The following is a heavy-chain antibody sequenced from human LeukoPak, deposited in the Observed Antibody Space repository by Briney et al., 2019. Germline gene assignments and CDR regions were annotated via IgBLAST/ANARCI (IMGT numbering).Heavy chain of an antibody. CDR2: ISAYNGNR. Sequence: ASVKVSCKASGYTFTGYYMHWVRQAPGQGLEWMGWISAYNGNRNYAQKLQGRVTMNTDTSTSTAYMELRSLRSDDTAVYYCARDGGGSEDWASFDYWGQGTLVTVSS. D-gene: IGHD3-16*01. V-gene: IGHV1-18*04. J-gene: IGHJ4*02. CDR3: ARDGGGSEDWASFDY. CDR1: GYTFTGYY.